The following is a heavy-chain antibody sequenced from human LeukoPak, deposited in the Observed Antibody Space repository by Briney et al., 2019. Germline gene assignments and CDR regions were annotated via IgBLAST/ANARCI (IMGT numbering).Heavy chain of an antibody. CDR3: ARGRALCSSGSHCYGMDV. D-gene: IGHD3-10*01. V-gene: IGHV4-38-2*02. Sequence: PSETLSLTCTVSGYSISSGYYWGWIRQPPGKGLEWIGGIYHSGSTYYNPSLKSRVTISVDTSKNQFSLKLSSVTAADTAVYYCARGRALCSSGSHCYGMDVWGPGTTVTVSS. CDR2: IYHSGST. J-gene: IGHJ6*02. CDR1: GYSISSGYY.